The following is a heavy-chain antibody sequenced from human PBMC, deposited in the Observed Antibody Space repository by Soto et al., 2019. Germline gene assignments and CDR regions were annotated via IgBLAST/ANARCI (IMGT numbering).Heavy chain of an antibody. Sequence: QVQLQESGPGLVKPSETLSLTCTVSGGSVTSGSHYWNWIRQPPGKGLEWIGYIYYSGHTSYNPCLKSRVTMSVDTSKNQFSLKLSSVTAADTAVDYCARITRAYYGLDTWGQGTLVTVSS. CDR3: ARITRAYYGLDT. CDR2: IYYSGHT. J-gene: IGHJ5*02. D-gene: IGHD3-22*01. V-gene: IGHV4-61*01. CDR1: GGSVTSGSHY.